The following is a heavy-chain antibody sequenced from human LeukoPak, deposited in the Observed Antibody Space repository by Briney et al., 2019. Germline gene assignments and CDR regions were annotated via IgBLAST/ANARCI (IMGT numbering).Heavy chain of an antibody. Sequence: SETLSLTCAVYGGSFSGYYWSWIRQPPGKGLEWIGEINHSGSTNYNPSLKSRVTISVDTSKNQFSLKLSSVTAADTAVYYCASLGGERRRGYIQDVWGKRTTVTVSS. V-gene: IGHV4-34*01. J-gene: IGHJ6*04. CDR3: ASLGGERRRGYIQDV. CDR2: INHSGST. D-gene: IGHD3-16*01. CDR1: GGSFSGYY.